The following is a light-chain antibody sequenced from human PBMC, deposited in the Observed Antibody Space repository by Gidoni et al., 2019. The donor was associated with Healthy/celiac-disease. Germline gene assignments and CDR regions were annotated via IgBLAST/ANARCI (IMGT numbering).Light chain of an antibody. CDR1: QSVSSSY. V-gene: IGKV3-20*01. CDR2: GAS. Sequence: EIVLTTSPGTLSLSPGERATLSCRASQSVSSSYLAWYQQKPGQAPRLLRYGASSRATGIPDRFSGSGSGTDFTLTISRLEPEDFAVYYCQQYGSSPCTFGQGTKVEIK. CDR3: QQYGSSPCT. J-gene: IGKJ1*01.